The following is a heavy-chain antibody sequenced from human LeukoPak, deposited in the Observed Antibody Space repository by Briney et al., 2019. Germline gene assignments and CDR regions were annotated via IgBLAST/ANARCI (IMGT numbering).Heavy chain of an antibody. CDR3: AKDTRYSGSYSFDY. D-gene: IGHD1-26*01. CDR1: GFTFSSYD. CDR2: ISGSGGST. Sequence: GGSLRLSCADSGFTFSSYDMSWVRQAPGKGLEWVSAISGSGGSTYYADSVKGRFTISRDNSKNTLYLQMNSLRAEDTAVYYCAKDTRYSGSYSFDYWGQGTLVTVSS. V-gene: IGHV3-23*01. J-gene: IGHJ4*02.